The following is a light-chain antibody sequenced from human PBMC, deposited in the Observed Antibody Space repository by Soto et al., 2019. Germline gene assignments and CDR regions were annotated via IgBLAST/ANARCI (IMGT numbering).Light chain of an antibody. J-gene: IGKJ2*02. Sequence: DIPMTQSPSTLSASVGDRVTITCRASQSISSWLAWYQQKPGKAPKLLIYDASSLASGVPSRFSGSGSGTESTLTISSLQPDDFATYYCQQYNSYPWTFGQGTKLEIK. V-gene: IGKV1-5*01. CDR3: QQYNSYPWT. CDR1: QSISSW. CDR2: DAS.